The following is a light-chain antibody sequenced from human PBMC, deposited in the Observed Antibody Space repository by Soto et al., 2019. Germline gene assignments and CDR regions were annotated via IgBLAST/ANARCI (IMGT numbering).Light chain of an antibody. CDR1: QGIGDT. V-gene: IGKV3-15*01. Sequence: EVVMTQSPATLSVSPGEGATLSCRASQGIGDTLAWYQHKPGQTPRLLIYDTSTRATGVPARFSGSRSGTDFILTINRLEPEDFAVYYCQEFASNFGGGTKVEIK. CDR3: QEFASN. CDR2: DTS. J-gene: IGKJ4*01.